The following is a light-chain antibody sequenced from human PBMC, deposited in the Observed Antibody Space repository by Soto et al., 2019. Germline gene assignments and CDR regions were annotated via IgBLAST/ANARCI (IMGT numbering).Light chain of an antibody. CDR3: SSFAGNNNLV. Sequence: VLTQPPSASGSPGQSVTISCTGTSSDVGGYNYVSWYQQHPGKAPKLMISEVSKRPSGVPDRFSGSKSGNTASLTVSGLQAEDEADYYCSSFAGNNNLVFGGGTKVTVL. J-gene: IGLJ2*01. CDR2: EVS. V-gene: IGLV2-8*01. CDR1: SSDVGGYNY.